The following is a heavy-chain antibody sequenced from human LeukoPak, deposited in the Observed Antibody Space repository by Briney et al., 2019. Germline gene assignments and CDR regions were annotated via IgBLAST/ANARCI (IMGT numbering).Heavy chain of an antibody. CDR1: GCTFTGYY. D-gene: IGHD6-13*01. CDR3: ARDLGSSWYRGNY. Sequence: GASVKVSCKASGCTFTGYYMHWVRQAPGQGLEWMGWINPNSGGTNYAQKFQGRVTMTRDTSISTAYMELSRLRSDDTAVYYCARDLGSSWYRGNYWGQGTLVTVSS. V-gene: IGHV1-2*02. J-gene: IGHJ4*02. CDR2: INPNSGGT.